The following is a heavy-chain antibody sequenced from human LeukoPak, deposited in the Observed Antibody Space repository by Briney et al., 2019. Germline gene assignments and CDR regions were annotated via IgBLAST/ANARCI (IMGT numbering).Heavy chain of an antibody. D-gene: IGHD2-8*01. CDR3: AKDTSIGKYCTSGVCSPFDY. CDR2: ISDSGDYT. V-gene: IGHV3-23*01. J-gene: IGHJ4*02. CDR1: GFTFSSYA. Sequence: GGSLRLSCAGSGFTFSSYAMSWVRQAPGKGLEWVSAISDSGDYTYYADSVKGRFTISRDNSKNTLYLHVNSLRAEDTAVYYCAKDTSIGKYCTSGVCSPFDYWGQGTLVSVSS.